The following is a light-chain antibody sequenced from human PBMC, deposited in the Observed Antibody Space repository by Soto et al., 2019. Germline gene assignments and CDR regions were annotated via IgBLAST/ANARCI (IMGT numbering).Light chain of an antibody. J-gene: IGKJ3*01. CDR3: PQYDMVPFT. CDR1: QDIDNY. Sequence: DIQMTQSPSSLSASVGDRVTITCQASQDIDNYLNWYQLKPGNAPKLLVYDTSNLKPGVPSGFRGSASWTDYTFNISSLQPEDGATYYCPQYDMVPFTFGTGTNVELK. V-gene: IGKV1-33*01. CDR2: DTS.